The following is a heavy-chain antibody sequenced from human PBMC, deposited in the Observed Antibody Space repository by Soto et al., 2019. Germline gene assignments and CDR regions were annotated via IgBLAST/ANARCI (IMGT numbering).Heavy chain of an antibody. CDR3: ARDTRSSSYGMDV. CDR2: IFYSGST. J-gene: IGHJ6*02. V-gene: IGHV4-31*03. Sequence: SETLSLTCTVSGGSIGSGDYYWSWIRQHPGKGLEWIGYIFYSGSTYYNPSLKSRVTISVDTSKHQFSLKLSSVTAADTAVYYCARDTRSSSYGMDVWGQGTTVTVSS. D-gene: IGHD1-1*01. CDR1: GGSIGSGDYY.